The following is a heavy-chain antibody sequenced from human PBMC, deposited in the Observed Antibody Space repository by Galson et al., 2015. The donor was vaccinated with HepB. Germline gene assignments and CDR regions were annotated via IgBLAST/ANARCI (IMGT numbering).Heavy chain of an antibody. CDR1: GFTFSSYA. J-gene: IGHJ1*01. D-gene: IGHD1-26*01. V-gene: IGHV3-23*01. Sequence: SLRLSCAASGFTFSSYALSWVRQAPGKGLEWVSTISNNGDSTYYADSLKGRFTISRDNSKKTLDLQMNSLRAEDTAVYYCAKERGSYYFYFQHWGQGTLVTVSS. CDR3: AKERGSYYFYFQH. CDR2: ISNNGDST.